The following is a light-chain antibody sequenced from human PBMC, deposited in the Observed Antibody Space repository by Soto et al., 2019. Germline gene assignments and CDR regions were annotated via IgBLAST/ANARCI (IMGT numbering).Light chain of an antibody. V-gene: IGKV1-5*01. CDR1: XSIRSY. CDR3: QQYDKYAWT. CDR2: DVS. J-gene: IGKJ1*01. Sequence: DIQLTQSPSSLSASVGDNVTITFRAGXSIRSYLNWVQQKPGKAPKLLIYDVSXLKRGVPPRFSGSGSGTEFTLTISSLQPDDFATYYCQQYDKYAWTFGQGTKVDIK.